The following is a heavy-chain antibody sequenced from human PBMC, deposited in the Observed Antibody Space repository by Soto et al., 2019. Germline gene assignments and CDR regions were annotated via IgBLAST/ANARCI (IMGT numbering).Heavy chain of an antibody. V-gene: IGHV1-24*01. CDR2: FDPEDGET. CDR1: GYTLTELS. J-gene: IGHJ3*02. CDR3: ATDLGIDAFDI. Sequence: ASVKVSCKVSGYTLTELSMHWVRQAPGKGLEWMGGFDPEDGETIYAQKFQGRVTMTEVTSTDTAYMELSSLRSEDTAVYYCATDLGIDAFDIWGQGTMVTVSS.